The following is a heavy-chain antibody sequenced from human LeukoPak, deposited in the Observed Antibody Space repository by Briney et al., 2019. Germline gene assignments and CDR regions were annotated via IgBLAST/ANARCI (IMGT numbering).Heavy chain of an antibody. Sequence: GGSLRLSCAASGFTFDDYDMSWVRQAPGKGLEWVSGINWNGDSTAYADSVKSRFTISRDNAKSSLYLQMNSLRAEDPAFYYCGRNISTAGTSYFDYWGQGTLVTVSS. CDR3: GRNISTAGTSYFDY. CDR1: GFTFDDYD. CDR2: INWNGDST. V-gene: IGHV3-20*04. J-gene: IGHJ4*02. D-gene: IGHD2/OR15-2a*01.